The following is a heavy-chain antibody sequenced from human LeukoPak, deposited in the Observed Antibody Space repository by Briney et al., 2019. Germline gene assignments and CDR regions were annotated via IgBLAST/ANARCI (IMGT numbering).Heavy chain of an antibody. V-gene: IGHV3-21*01. CDR3: ARGADGVSSNSRGWFDP. J-gene: IGHJ5*02. Sequence: PGGSLRLSCAASGFTFNRYNMNWVRQAPGEGLEGVSSISTSSSYIYYADSVRGRFTISRDNAKNSLYLQMNSLRAEDTAVYSCARGADGVSSNSRGWFDPWGQGTLVTVSS. D-gene: IGHD2-15*01. CDR2: ISTSSSYI. CDR1: GFTFNRYN.